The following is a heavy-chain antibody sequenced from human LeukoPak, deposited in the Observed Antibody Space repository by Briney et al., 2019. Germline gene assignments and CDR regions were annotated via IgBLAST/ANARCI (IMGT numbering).Heavy chain of an antibody. CDR2: ISYDGSHK. CDR1: GITFRSYG. CDR3: ARRLCSGGSCFDY. V-gene: IGHV3-30*03. J-gene: IGHJ4*02. D-gene: IGHD2-15*01. Sequence: GGSLRLSCAASGITFRSYGMHWVRQAPGKGLEWVAVISYDGSHKYYADSVKGRFSISRDNSKNTLYLQMNSLRADDTAVYYCARRLCSGGSCFDYWGQGTLVTVSS.